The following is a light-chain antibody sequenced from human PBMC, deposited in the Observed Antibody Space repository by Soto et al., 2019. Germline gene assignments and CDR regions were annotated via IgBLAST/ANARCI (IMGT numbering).Light chain of an antibody. Sequence: QSALTQPASVSGSPGRSITISCTGTSSDIGTYNYVSWYQQHPGKTPKLIISEVSNRPSGVSNRLSVSKSGNTASLTISGLQAEDEADYYCSSYTTSNTWMFGGGTKVTVL. CDR1: SSDIGTYNY. J-gene: IGLJ3*02. CDR2: EVS. V-gene: IGLV2-14*01. CDR3: SSYTTSNTWM.